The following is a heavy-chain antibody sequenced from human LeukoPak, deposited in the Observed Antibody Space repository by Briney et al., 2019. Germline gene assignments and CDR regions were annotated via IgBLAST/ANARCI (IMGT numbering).Heavy chain of an antibody. CDR2: IINSGGST. D-gene: IGHD4-17*01. Sequence: GGALRLSLAAPGFTLSNYALKLGRPAPRKGLEWVSTIINSGGSTYYADSVKGRFTISRDSSKNTLYLQMNSLRDEDTAVYYCAKDIYGGYGGLDYWGQGTLVTVSS. V-gene: IGHV3-23*01. CDR3: AKDIYGGYGGLDY. J-gene: IGHJ4*02. CDR1: GFTLSNYA.